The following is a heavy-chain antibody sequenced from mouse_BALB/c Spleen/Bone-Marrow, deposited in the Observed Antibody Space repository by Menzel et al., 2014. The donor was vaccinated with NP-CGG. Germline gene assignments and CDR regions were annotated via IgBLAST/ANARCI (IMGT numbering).Heavy chain of an antibody. Sequence: DVHLVESGGGLVQPGGSRKLSCAASGFTFSSFGMHWVRQAPEKGLEWVAYISSGSSTLYYADTVKGRFTISRDNPKNTLFLQMTSLRSEDTAMYYCARDEDYAMDYWGQGTSVPVSS. CDR3: ARDEDYAMDY. CDR1: GFTFSSFG. J-gene: IGHJ4*01. CDR2: ISSGSSTL. V-gene: IGHV5-17*02.